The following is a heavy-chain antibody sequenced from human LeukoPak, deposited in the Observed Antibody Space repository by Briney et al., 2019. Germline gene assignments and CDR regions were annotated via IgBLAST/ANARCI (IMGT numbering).Heavy chain of an antibody. Sequence: GESLKISCKGSGYSFTSYWIGWVRQMPGKGLEWMGIIYPGDSDTRYSPSFQGQVTISADKSISTAYLQWSSLKASDTAMYYCARMKASTVVAVPGPNWFDPWGQGTLVTVSS. J-gene: IGHJ5*02. V-gene: IGHV5-51*01. CDR3: ARMKASTVVAVPGPNWFDP. CDR1: GYSFTSYW. CDR2: IYPGDSDT. D-gene: IGHD2-15*01.